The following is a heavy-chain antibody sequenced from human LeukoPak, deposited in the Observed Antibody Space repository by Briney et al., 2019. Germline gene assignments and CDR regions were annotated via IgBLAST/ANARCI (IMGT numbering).Heavy chain of an antibody. V-gene: IGHV3-7*01. CDR1: GFTFSSFG. J-gene: IGHJ4*02. CDR2: IKQDGGET. CDR3: TREDHSNYNY. Sequence: GGSLRLSCAASGFTFSSFGMHWVRQAPGKGLEWVASIKQDGGETFYVDSVKGRFTISRDNAKNSLYLQMNSLRAEDTAVYYCTREDHSNYNYWGQGTLVTVSS. D-gene: IGHD4-11*01.